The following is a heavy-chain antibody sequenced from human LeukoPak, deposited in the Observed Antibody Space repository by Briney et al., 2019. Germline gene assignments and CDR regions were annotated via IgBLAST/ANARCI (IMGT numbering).Heavy chain of an antibody. V-gene: IGHV3-23*01. D-gene: IGHD3-10*01. CDR3: AKDAVASGGGGDYFGV. J-gene: IGHJ4*02. CDR1: GFTFSSHA. Sequence: GGSLRLSCAASGFTFSSHAMTWVLQPPGKGLEWVSTLFASGGRTYYEDSVKGRFTMSRDNCKHTLFLQMNSLRAEDTALYYCAKDAVASGGGGDYFGVWGQGTLVAVSS. CDR2: LFASGGRT.